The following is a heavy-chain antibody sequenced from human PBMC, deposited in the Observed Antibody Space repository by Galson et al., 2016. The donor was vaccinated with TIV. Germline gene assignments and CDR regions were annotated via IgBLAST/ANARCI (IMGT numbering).Heavy chain of an antibody. CDR1: GFSFSRNA. CDR3: ATSTVGENIYYDGMDV. D-gene: IGHD3-16*01. J-gene: IGHJ6*02. CDR2: ISYDGTNR. V-gene: IGHV3-30-3*01. Sequence: SLRLSCAASGFSFSRNAMHWVRQAPGRGLEWVAVISYDGTNRYYADSVKGRLTISRDNSRNKLYLQMNSVTTEDTALYYCATSTVGENIYYDGMDVWGQGTPVTVSS.